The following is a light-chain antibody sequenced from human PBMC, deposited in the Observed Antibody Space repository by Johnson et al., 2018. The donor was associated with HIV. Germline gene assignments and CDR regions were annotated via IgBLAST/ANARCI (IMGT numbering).Light chain of an antibody. J-gene: IGLJ1*01. Sequence: SVLTQPPSASGTHGQRVTISCSGSSSTIGSNTVNWYQQLPGTAPKLLIYRNNQRPSGVPDRFSGSKSGTSASLAISGLQAEDEADYYCAAWDDSLNVPYVFGTGTKGTVL. CDR2: RNN. CDR1: SSTIGSNT. V-gene: IGLV1-44*01. CDR3: AAWDDSLNVPYV.